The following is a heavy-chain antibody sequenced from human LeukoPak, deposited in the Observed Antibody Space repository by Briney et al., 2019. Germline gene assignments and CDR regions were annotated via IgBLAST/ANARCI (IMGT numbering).Heavy chain of an antibody. CDR3: ARGGIQLWTTRFFDY. D-gene: IGHD5-18*01. J-gene: IGHJ4*02. CDR2: INHSGST. CDR1: GGSISSYY. Sequence: SETLSLTCTVSGGSISSYYWSWIRQPPGKGLEWIGEINHSGSTNYNPSLKSRVTISVDTSKNQFSLKLSSVTAADAAVYYCARGGIQLWTTRFFDYWGQGTLVTVSS. V-gene: IGHV4-34*01.